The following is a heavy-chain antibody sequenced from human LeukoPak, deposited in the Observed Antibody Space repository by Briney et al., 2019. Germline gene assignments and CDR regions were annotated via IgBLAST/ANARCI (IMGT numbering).Heavy chain of an antibody. Sequence: SETLPLTCTVSGGSISSYYWSWIRQPPGKGPEWIGYIYYSGSTNYNPSLKSRVTISVDTSKNQFSLKLSSVTAADTAVYYCARVRDGYNYYYYYYMDVWGKGTTVTVSS. D-gene: IGHD5-24*01. J-gene: IGHJ6*03. CDR2: IYYSGST. CDR1: GGSISSYY. V-gene: IGHV4-59*01. CDR3: ARVRDGYNYYYYYYMDV.